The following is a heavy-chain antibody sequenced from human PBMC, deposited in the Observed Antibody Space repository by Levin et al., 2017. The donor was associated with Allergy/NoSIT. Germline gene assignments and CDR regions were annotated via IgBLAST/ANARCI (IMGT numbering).Heavy chain of an antibody. CDR2: ISYDGSNK. J-gene: IGHJ6*02. Sequence: GGSLRLSCAASGFTFSSYAMHWVRQAPGKGLEWVAVISYDGSNKYYADSVKGRFTISRDNSKNTLYLQMNSLRAEDTAVYYCARDPQPTYCSSTSCPVGGMDVWGQGTTVTVSS. CDR3: ARDPQPTYCSSTSCPVGGMDV. CDR1: GFTFSSYA. D-gene: IGHD2-2*01. V-gene: IGHV3-30-3*01.